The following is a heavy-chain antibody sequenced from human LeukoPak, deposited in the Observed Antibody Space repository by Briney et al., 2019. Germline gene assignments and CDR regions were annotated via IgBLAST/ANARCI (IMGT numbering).Heavy chain of an antibody. J-gene: IGHJ3*02. V-gene: IGHV3-13*01. D-gene: IGHD6-25*01. Sequence: GGSLRLSCAASGFTFSSYDMHWVRHATGKGLEWVSGIDTAGDTYYPGSVKGRFTISRENAKNSLYLQMNSLRAGDTAVYYCARVLTVRSGGYDAFDIWGQGTMVIVSS. CDR2: IDTAGDT. CDR1: GFTFSSYD. CDR3: ARVLTVRSGGYDAFDI.